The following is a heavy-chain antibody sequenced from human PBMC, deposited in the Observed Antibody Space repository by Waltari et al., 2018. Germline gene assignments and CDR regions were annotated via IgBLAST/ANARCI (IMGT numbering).Heavy chain of an antibody. CDR1: GYTFTSYG. J-gene: IGHJ4*02. CDR3: ARHSITMVRGVITVFDY. D-gene: IGHD3-10*01. V-gene: IGHV1-18*01. Sequence: QVQLVQSGAEVKKPGASVKVSCKASGYTFTSYGISWLRQAPGQGLEWMGWISAYNGNTNYAQKLQGRVTMTTDTSTSTAYMELRSLRSDDTAVYYCARHSITMVRGVITVFDYWGQGTLVTVSS. CDR2: ISAYNGNT.